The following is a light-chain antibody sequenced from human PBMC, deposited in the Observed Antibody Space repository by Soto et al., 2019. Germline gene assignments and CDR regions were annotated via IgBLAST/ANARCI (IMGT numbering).Light chain of an antibody. CDR2: WAS. V-gene: IGKV4-1*01. Sequence: DIVMTQSPGSLSVFLCERATINFNFIQMVLFTSNNKNYLAWYQQKPGQSTKLLIYWASIRESGVPDRFSGSVSGPDFTLSVSSLQAEDVGVYYCLQYYSNPRTFGQGTKVEIK. J-gene: IGKJ1*01. CDR3: LQYYSNPRT. CDR1: QMVLFTSNNKNY.